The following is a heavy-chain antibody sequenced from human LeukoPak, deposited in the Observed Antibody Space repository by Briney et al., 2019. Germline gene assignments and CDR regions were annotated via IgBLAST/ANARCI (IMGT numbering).Heavy chain of an antibody. Sequence: GGSLRLSCAASGFAFSSYAMHWVRQAPGKGLEWVAVISYDGSNKYYADSVKGRFTISRDNSKNTLYLQMNSLRAEDTAVYYCARSRTSNYYDSRGPFDYWGQGTLVTVSS. D-gene: IGHD3-22*01. V-gene: IGHV3-30-3*01. CDR3: ARSRTSNYYDSRGPFDY. J-gene: IGHJ4*02. CDR2: ISYDGSNK. CDR1: GFAFSSYA.